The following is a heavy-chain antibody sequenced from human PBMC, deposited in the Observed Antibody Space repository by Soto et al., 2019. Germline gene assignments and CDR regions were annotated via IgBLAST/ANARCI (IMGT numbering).Heavy chain of an antibody. V-gene: IGHV3-7*01. J-gene: IGHJ4*02. CDR3: ARESEDLTSNFDY. CDR2: IKQDGSEK. CDR1: GFTFSRYW. Sequence: GGSLRLSCAASGFTFSRYWMTWVRQAPGKGLEWVANIKQDGSEKYYVDSVKGRFTVSRDNAKNSVYLEMNSLSAEDTALYYCARESEDLTSNFDYWGQGTLVTVSS.